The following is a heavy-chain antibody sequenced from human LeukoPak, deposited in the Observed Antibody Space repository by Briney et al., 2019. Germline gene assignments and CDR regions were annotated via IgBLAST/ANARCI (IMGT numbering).Heavy chain of an antibody. CDR2: IDYSGTT. Sequence: PSETLSLTCTVSGGTISSSSYYWAWIRQPPGKGLEWIGSIDYSGTTYHNPSLKSRVTLFVDTSKNQFSLKLSSVTAADTAVYYCARRIAARQRWFDPWGQGTLVTVSS. D-gene: IGHD6-6*01. CDR1: GGTISSSSYY. J-gene: IGHJ5*02. V-gene: IGHV4-39*01. CDR3: ARRIAARQRWFDP.